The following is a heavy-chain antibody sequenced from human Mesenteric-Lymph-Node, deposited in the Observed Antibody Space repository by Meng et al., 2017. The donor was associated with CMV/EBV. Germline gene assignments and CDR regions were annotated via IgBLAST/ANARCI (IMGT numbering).Heavy chain of an antibody. V-gene: IGHV3-21*01. J-gene: IGHJ6*02. Sequence: GGSLRLSCAASGFTFSSYSMNWFRQAPGKGLEWVSSISSSSSYIYYADSVKGRFPISRDNAKNSLYLQMNSLRAEDTAVYYWARYFTIFGVVLTQPMHGMDVWGQGTTVTVSS. D-gene: IGHD3-3*01. CDR1: GFTFSSYS. CDR2: ISSSSSYI. CDR3: ARYFTIFGVVLTQPMHGMDV.